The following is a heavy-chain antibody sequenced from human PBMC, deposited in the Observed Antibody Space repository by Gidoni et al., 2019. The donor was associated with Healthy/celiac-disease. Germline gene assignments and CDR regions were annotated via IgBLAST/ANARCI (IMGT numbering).Heavy chain of an antibody. CDR1: GFTFSSYS. Sequence: EVQLVESGGGLVKPGGSLRLSCSASGFTFSSYSMNWVRQAPGKGLEWVSSISSSSSYIYYAESVKGRFTISRDNAKNSLYLQMNSLRAEDTAVYYCASYCSSTSCHGDYYYGMDVWGQGTTVTVSS. V-gene: IGHV3-21*01. CDR3: ASYCSSTSCHGDYYYGMDV. CDR2: ISSSSSYI. J-gene: IGHJ6*02. D-gene: IGHD2-2*01.